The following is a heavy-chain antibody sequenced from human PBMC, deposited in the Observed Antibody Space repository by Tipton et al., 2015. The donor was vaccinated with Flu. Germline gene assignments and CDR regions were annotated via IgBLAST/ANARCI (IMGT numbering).Heavy chain of an antibody. J-gene: IGHJ4*02. CDR2: ISTSGST. D-gene: IGHD3-10*01. Sequence: TLSLTCSVSGGSISSGTYYWSWIRQPAGKGLEWIGRISTSGSTNYNPSLKSRVTISADTSKNKFSLELRSVTAADTAVYYCARIYYYGSGDYYLDSWGQGTLVTVSS. V-gene: IGHV4-61*02. CDR3: ARIYYYGSGDYYLDS. CDR1: GGSISSGTYY.